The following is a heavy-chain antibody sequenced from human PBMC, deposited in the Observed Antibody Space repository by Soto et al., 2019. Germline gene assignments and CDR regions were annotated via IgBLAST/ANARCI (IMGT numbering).Heavy chain of an antibody. J-gene: IGHJ4*02. CDR2: IYYSGST. D-gene: IGHD3-22*01. V-gene: IGHV4-31*03. CDR1: GGSISSGGYY. Sequence: QVQLQESGPGLVKPSQTLSLTCTVSGGSISSGGYYWSWIRQHPGKGLEWIGYIYYSGSTYYNPYLKSRVTIAVDTSKNQFSLKLSSVTAADTAVYYCARVDDSSGSFDYWGQGTLVTVSS. CDR3: ARVDDSSGSFDY.